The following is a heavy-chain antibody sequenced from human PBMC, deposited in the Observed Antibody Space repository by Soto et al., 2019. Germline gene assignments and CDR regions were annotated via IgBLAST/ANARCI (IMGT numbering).Heavy chain of an antibody. CDR2: ISAYDGST. J-gene: IGHJ4*02. CDR1: GYTFTSDG. CDR3: ARDTAVAATEDFDY. Sequence: AASVKVSCTASGYTFTSDGIGWVRQAPGQGLEWMGRISAYDGSTSYAQKLQGRVTMTTDTSTSTAYMELRSLRSDDTAVYYCARDTAVAATEDFDYWGQGTLVTVSS. D-gene: IGHD6-19*01. V-gene: IGHV1-18*04.